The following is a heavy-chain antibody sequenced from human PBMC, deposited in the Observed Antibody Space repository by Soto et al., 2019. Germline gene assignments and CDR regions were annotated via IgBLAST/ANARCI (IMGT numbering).Heavy chain of an antibody. D-gene: IGHD3-10*01. J-gene: IGHJ6*02. Sequence: SVKVSCKASGDAFNSFGITWVRQAPGQGLEWMGGIIPVFGTVIYAQKFEGRVTMTADESTGTAYMELASLRSEDTAIFYCARVPTLNRAFYYYQGMDVWGQGTAVTVSS. CDR3: ARVPTLNRAFYYYQGMDV. CDR1: GDAFNSFG. V-gene: IGHV1-69*13. CDR2: IIPVFGTV.